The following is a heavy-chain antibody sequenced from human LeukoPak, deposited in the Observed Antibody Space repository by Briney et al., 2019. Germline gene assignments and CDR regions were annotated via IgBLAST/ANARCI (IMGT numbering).Heavy chain of an antibody. CDR2: ISGIGGRT. V-gene: IGHV3-23*01. J-gene: IGHJ4*02. CDR1: GFSFSSYA. D-gene: IGHD4-11*01. Sequence: GGSLRLSCAASGFSFSSYAMSWVRQAPGKGLEWVSAISGIGGRTYYAESVKGRFTISRDNSKNTLYLQMNSLRAEDTAVYYCAREEGYSNYYIYWGQGTLVTVSS. CDR3: AREEGYSNYYIY.